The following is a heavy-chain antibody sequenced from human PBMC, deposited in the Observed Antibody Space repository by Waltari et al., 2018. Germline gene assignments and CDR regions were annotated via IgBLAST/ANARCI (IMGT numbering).Heavy chain of an antibody. CDR1: GYSISSGYY. CDR2: IYHSGST. CDR3: ARLSSGYYYRFDY. J-gene: IGHJ4*02. D-gene: IGHD3-22*01. Sequence: QVQLQQWGAGLLKPSETLSLTCAVSGYSISSGYYWGWIRQPPGKGLEWIGSIYHSGSTYYNPSLKSRVTISVDTSKNQFSLKLSSVTAADTAVYYCARLSSGYYYRFDYWGQGTLVTVSS. V-gene: IGHV4-38-2*01.